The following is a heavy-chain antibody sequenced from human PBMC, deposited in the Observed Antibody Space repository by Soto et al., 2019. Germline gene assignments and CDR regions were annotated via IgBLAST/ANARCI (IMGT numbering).Heavy chain of an antibody. Sequence: ASVKVSCKASGGTFSSYAISWVRQAPGQGLEWMGGIIPIFGTANYAQKFQGRVTITADESTSTAYMELSSLRSEDTAVYYCAGELKSITSWVPFYYYSGMDVWGQGNTVTVS. J-gene: IGHJ6*02. CDR3: AGELKSITSWVPFYYYSGMDV. CDR2: IIPIFGTA. V-gene: IGHV1-69*13. CDR1: GGTFSSYA. D-gene: IGHD2-2*01.